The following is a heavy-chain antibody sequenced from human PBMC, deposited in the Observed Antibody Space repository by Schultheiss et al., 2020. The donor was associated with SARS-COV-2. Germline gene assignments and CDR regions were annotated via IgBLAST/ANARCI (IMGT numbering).Heavy chain of an antibody. CDR2: IYSGGST. V-gene: IGHV3-NL1*01. Sequence: GESLKISCAASGFTFSSYAMHWVRQAPGKGLEWVSVIYSGGSTYYADSVKGRFTISRDNSKNTLYLQMNSLRAEDTAVYYCAKGKQAVAGYFDYWGQGTLVTVSS. D-gene: IGHD6-19*01. CDR1: GFTFSSYA. J-gene: IGHJ4*02. CDR3: AKGKQAVAGYFDY.